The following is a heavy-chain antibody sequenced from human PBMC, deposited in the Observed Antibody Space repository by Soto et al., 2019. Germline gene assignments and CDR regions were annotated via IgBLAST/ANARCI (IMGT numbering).Heavy chain of an antibody. J-gene: IGHJ4*02. CDR3: ARGGIY. CDR2: ISGSGGST. D-gene: IGHD6-13*01. V-gene: IGHV3-23*01. CDR1: GFTFSSLA. Sequence: GGSLRLVFAASGFTFSSLAFRPVRQAPGKGVDWVSAISGSGGSTYYADSLKGRFTVARDNSQSALFLQIDSLTVDDSGSYFCARGGIYWGRRVPVAVPS.